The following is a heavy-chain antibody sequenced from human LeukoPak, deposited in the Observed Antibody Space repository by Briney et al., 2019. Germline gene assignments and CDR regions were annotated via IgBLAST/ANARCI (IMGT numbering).Heavy chain of an antibody. V-gene: IGHV3-23*01. CDR1: GFTFSSYA. J-gene: IGHJ5*02. CDR2: ISGSGGST. CDR3: AKEVVATTSYNWFDP. Sequence: PGGSLRLSCAASGFTFSSYAMSWLRQAPGKGLECVSAISGSGGSTYYADPVKGRFTISRDNSKNTLYLQMNSLRAEDTAVYYCAKEVVATTSYNWFDPWGQGTLVTVSS. D-gene: IGHD5-12*01.